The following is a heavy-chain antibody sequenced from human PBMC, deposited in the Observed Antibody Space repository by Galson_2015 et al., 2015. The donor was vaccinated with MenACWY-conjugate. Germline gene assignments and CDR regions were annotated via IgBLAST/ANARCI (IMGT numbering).Heavy chain of an antibody. Sequence: LSLTCTVSGGSTRGYYWSWLRQSPGKGLEWIGYMYDRGINYNPSFRSRVTISVDLSKNQFSLKLGSVTAADTAVYYCAREPQFCSGTRCSFGWFDPWGQGTLVTVSS. J-gene: IGHJ5*02. D-gene: IGHD2-15*01. CDR2: MYDRGI. V-gene: IGHV4-59*01. CDR1: GGSTRGYY. CDR3: AREPQFCSGTRCSFGWFDP.